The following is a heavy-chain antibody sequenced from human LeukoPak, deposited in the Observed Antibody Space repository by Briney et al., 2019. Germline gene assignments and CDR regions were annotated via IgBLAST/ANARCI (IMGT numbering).Heavy chain of an antibody. CDR2: ISYEGTIK. D-gene: IGHD2-15*01. J-gene: IGHJ4*02. CDR3: ATSRSGGD. V-gene: IGHV3-30*03. CDR1: GFTLSTYG. Sequence: PGRSLRLSCAASGFTLSTYGMHWVRQAPGKGLEWVTFISYEGTIKRYADSVKGRFTISRDNAKNSLYLQMNSLRAEDTAVYYCATSRSGGDWGQGTLVTVSS.